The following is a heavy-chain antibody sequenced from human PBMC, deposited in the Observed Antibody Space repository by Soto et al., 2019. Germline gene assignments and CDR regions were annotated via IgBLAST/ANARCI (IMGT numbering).Heavy chain of an antibody. V-gene: IGHV3-21*01. CDR3: ARVAATTRYSYYGMDV. CDR1: GFTFSSYS. CDR2: ISSSSSYI. Sequence: GGSLRLSCAASGFTFSSYSMNWVRQAPGKGLEWVSSISSSSSYIYYADSVKGRFTISRDNAKNSLYLQMNSLRAEDTAVYYCARVAATTRYSYYGMDVWGQGTTVTVPS. D-gene: IGHD1-7*01. J-gene: IGHJ6*02.